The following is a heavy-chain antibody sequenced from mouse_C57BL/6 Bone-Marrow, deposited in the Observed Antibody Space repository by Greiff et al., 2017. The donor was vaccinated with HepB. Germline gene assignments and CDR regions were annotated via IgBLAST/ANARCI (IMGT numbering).Heavy chain of an antibody. D-gene: IGHD2-3*01. Sequence: QVQLQQSGAELVRPGTSVKVSCKASGYAFTNYLIEWVKQRPGQGLEWVGVINPGSGGTNYNEKFKGKATLTADKSSSTAYMQLSSLTSEDSAVYFCPRGGWLLRYWYFDVWGTGTTVTVSS. CDR3: PRGGWLLRYWYFDV. CDR1: GYAFTNYL. J-gene: IGHJ1*03. V-gene: IGHV1-54*01. CDR2: INPGSGGT.